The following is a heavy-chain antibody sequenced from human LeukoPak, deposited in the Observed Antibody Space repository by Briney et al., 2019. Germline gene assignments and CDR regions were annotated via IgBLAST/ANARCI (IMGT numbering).Heavy chain of an antibody. D-gene: IGHD3-16*01. CDR2: INPSGGST. J-gene: IGHJ4*02. Sequence: GASVKVSCKASGYTFTSYYMHWVRQAPGQGLEWMGIINPSGGSTSYAQKFQGRVTMTRDTSISTAYMELSRLRSDDTAVYYCARDNDSRDPPHFDYWGQGTLVTVSS. CDR1: GYTFTSYY. V-gene: IGHV1-46*01. CDR3: ARDNDSRDPPHFDY.